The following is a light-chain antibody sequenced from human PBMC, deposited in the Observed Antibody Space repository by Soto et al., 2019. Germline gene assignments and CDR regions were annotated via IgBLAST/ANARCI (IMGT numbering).Light chain of an antibody. CDR3: QSYDTSLSGSRV. V-gene: IGLV1-40*01. CDR1: SSNIGAGYD. CDR2: GNS. Sequence: QSALTQPPSVSGAPGQRVTISCTGSSSNIGAGYDVHWYQQLPGTAPKLLIYGNSNRPSGVPDRFSGSKSGTSASLAITGLQAEDEAYYYCQSYDTSLSGSRVFGGGTKLTVL. J-gene: IGLJ2*01.